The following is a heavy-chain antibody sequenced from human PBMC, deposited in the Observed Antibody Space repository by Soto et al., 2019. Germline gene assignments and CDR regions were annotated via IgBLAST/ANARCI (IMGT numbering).Heavy chain of an antibody. V-gene: IGHV1-18*01. J-gene: IGHJ6*02. Sequence: ASVKVSCKASGYTFTSYGISWARQAPGQGLEWMGWISAYNGNTNYAQKLQGRVTMTTDTSATTAYMELSSLRSVDTALYYCARDCITTSCYSGYYYYGMDVWGQGTTVTVSS. CDR3: ARDCITTSCYSGYYYYGMDV. D-gene: IGHD2-2*01. CDR2: ISAYNGNT. CDR1: GYTFTSYG.